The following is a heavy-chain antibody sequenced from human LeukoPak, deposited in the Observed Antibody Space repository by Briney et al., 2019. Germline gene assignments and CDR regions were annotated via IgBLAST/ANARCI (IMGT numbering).Heavy chain of an antibody. V-gene: IGHV3-74*01. D-gene: IGHD3-3*01. CDR2: INSDGSST. J-gene: IGHJ4*02. CDR3: ARAVDFWSGYSFDY. Sequence: GGSLRLSCAASGFTFSSYWMHWVRQAPGKGLVWVSRINSDGSSTSYADSVKGRFTISRDNAKDTLYLQMNSLRAEDTAVYYCARAVDFWSGYSFDYWGQGTLVTVSS. CDR1: GFTFSSYW.